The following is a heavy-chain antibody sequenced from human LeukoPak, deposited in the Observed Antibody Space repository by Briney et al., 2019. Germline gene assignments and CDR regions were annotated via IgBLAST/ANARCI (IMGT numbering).Heavy chain of an antibody. V-gene: IGHV3-48*01. CDR3: ARVGSPIAAAGTVY. CDR1: GFTFSNYG. J-gene: IGHJ4*02. CDR2: ISSSSTII. D-gene: IGHD6-13*01. Sequence: GGSLRLFCAAAGFTFSNYGMNWVRQAPGKGLEWVSYISSSSTIIYYADSVKGRFTISRDNAKSSLYLQMNSLRAEDTAVYYCARVGSPIAAAGTVYWGQGTLVTVSS.